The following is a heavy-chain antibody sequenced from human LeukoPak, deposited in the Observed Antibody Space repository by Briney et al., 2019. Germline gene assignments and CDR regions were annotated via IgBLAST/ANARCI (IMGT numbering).Heavy chain of an antibody. Sequence: GGSLRLSCAASGFTFSDYHMSWIRQAPGKGLEWVSGISGSGDDTYYTDSVKGRFTISRDNSNNTMYLQMNNLRSEDTAVYFCVRDYYGSGTYQGNYYYGMDVWGHGTTVTVSS. CDR2: ISGSGDDT. CDR3: VRDYYGSGTYQGNYYYGMDV. D-gene: IGHD3-10*01. CDR1: GFTFSDYH. J-gene: IGHJ6*02. V-gene: IGHV3-23*01.